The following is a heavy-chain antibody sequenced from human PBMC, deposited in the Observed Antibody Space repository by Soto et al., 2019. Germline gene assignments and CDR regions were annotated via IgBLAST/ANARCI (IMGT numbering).Heavy chain of an antibody. CDR3: ARGRIQLWYPFDY. Sequence: SETLSLTCTVSGGSITIGGYCWSWIRQPPGQGLEWIGYICHSGNTYYNPSLKSRVTTSLDRSKNQFSLNLSSVTAADTAVYYCARGRIQLWYPFDYWGQGTLVTVSS. CDR2: ICHSGNT. V-gene: IGHV4-30-2*01. D-gene: IGHD5-18*01. CDR1: GGSITIGGYC. J-gene: IGHJ4*02.